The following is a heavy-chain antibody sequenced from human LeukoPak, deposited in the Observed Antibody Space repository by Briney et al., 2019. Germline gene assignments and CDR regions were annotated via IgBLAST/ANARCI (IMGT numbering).Heavy chain of an antibody. CDR2: IWYDGSNK. D-gene: IGHD2-2*01. V-gene: IGHV3-33*01. J-gene: IGHJ3*02. Sequence: GRSLRLSCAASGFTFSSYGMHWVRQAPGKGLEWVAVIWYDGSNKYYADSAKGRFTISRDNSKNTLYLQMNSLRAEDTAVYYCARDQGYCSSTSCYRAYDAFDIWGQGTMVTVSS. CDR1: GFTFSSYG. CDR3: ARDQGYCSSTSCYRAYDAFDI.